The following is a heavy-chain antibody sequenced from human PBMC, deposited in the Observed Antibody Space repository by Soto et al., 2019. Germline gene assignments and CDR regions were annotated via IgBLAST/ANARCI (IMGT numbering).Heavy chain of an antibody. CDR2: ISGSGGST. J-gene: IGHJ4*02. Sequence: EVQLLGSGGGLVQPGGSLRLSCAASGYTFSSYAMSWVRQAPGKGLEWVSAISGSGGSTYYADSVKGRFTISRDNSKNTLYLQMNSLRAEDTAVYYCAKDWDIVVVPAAIYFDYWGQGTLVTVSS. CDR1: GYTFSSYA. CDR3: AKDWDIVVVPAAIYFDY. D-gene: IGHD2-2*01. V-gene: IGHV3-23*01.